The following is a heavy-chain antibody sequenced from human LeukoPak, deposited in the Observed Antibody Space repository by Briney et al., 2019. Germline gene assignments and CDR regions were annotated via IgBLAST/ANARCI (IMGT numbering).Heavy chain of an antibody. D-gene: IGHD3-22*01. CDR1: GYTLTELS. J-gene: IGHJ4*02. Sequence: ASVKVSCKVSGYTLTELSMHWVRQAPGKGLEWMGGFDPEDGETTYAQKFQGRVTMTEDTSTDTAYMELSSLRSEDTAVYYCATVRDYYDSSGYPYYWGQGTLVTVSS. CDR3: ATVRDYYDSSGYPYY. V-gene: IGHV1-24*01. CDR2: FDPEDGET.